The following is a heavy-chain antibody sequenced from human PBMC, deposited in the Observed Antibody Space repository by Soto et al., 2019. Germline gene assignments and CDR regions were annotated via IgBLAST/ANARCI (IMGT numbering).Heavy chain of an antibody. J-gene: IGHJ4*01. V-gene: IGHV4-59*01. CDR1: GGSISGSY. D-gene: IGHD2-15*01. CDR2: IHYSGST. Sequence: SETLSLTCTVSGGSISGSYWSWIRQTPGKVLEWVGYIHYSGSTNYNPSLKSRVTMSVDSAKNQFSLQLSSVTAADTAVYFCTKYRRPYAEGYSFDYWGHGALVTVSS. CDR3: TKYRRPYAEGYSFDY.